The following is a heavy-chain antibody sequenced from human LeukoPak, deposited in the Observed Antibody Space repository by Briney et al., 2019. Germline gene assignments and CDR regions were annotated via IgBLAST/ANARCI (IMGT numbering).Heavy chain of an antibody. J-gene: IGHJ4*02. CDR2: IYYSGSI. CDR1: GGSISSGDYY. Sequence: SETLSLTCTVSGGSISSGDYYWSWIRRPPGKGLEWIGYIYYSGSIYYNPSLKSRVTISVDTSKNQFSLKLSSVTAADTAVYYCARGVGYCSSTSCYNFDYWGQGTLVTVSS. D-gene: IGHD2-2*02. V-gene: IGHV4-30-4*08. CDR3: ARGVGYCSSTSCYNFDY.